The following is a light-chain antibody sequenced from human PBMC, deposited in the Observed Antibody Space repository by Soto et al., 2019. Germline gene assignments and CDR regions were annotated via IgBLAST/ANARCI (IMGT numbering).Light chain of an antibody. CDR2: DAS. J-gene: IGKJ1*01. V-gene: IGKV1-5*01. Sequence: DIQMTHSPSTLSASVGDRVTITCRASQSISSWLAWYQQKPGKATKLLIYDASSLESGVPSRFSGSGSGTEFTLTISRLEPEDFAVYYCQQYDDSPRTFGQGTTV. CDR1: QSISSW. CDR3: QQYDDSPRT.